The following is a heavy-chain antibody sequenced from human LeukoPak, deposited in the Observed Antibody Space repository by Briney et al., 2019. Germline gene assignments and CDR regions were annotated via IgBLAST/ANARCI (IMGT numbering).Heavy chain of an antibody. CDR2: IYYSGIT. V-gene: IGHV4-59*08. Sequence: PSETLSLTCTVSGGSISNYYWSWIRQPPGKGLEWIGYIYYSGITNYNPSLKSRVTISVDTSKNQFSLKLSSVTAADTAVYYCARHVLRGTYPFFDYWGQGILVTVSS. J-gene: IGHJ4*02. CDR3: ARHVLRGTYPFFDY. CDR1: GGSISNYY. D-gene: IGHD5/OR15-5a*01.